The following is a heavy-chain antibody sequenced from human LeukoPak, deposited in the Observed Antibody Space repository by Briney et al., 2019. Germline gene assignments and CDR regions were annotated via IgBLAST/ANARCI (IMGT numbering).Heavy chain of an antibody. CDR3: ARHGEYYSGSGSLRGFDP. Sequence: SETLSLTCTVSGGSISISTYYWGWIRQPPGKGLEWIGSIYSSGSTYYNPSLKSRVTISVDTSKNQFSLKLGSVTAADTTVYYCARHGEYYSGSGSLRGFDPWGQGTLVTVSS. CDR2: IYSSGST. D-gene: IGHD3-10*01. CDR1: GGSISISTYY. J-gene: IGHJ5*02. V-gene: IGHV4-39*01.